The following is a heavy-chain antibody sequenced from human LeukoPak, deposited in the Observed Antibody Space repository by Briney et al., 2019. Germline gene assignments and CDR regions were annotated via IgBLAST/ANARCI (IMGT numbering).Heavy chain of an antibody. D-gene: IGHD3-22*01. CDR2: IYTSGST. CDR3: ARGRGVYYYDSSGYLDAFDI. Sequence: SETLSLTCTVSGGSISSYYWSWIRQPAGKGLEWIGRIYTSGSTNYNPSLKSRVTMSVDTSKNQFSLKLSSVTAADTAVYYCARGRGVYYYDSSGYLDAFDIWGQGTMVTVSS. J-gene: IGHJ3*02. CDR1: GGSISSYY. V-gene: IGHV4-4*07.